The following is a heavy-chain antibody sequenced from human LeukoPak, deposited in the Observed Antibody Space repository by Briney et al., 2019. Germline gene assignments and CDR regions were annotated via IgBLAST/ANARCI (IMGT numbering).Heavy chain of an antibody. CDR2: NYYSGST. CDR1: GGSISSYY. D-gene: IGHD1-1*01. Sequence: SETLSLTCTVSGGSISSYYWSWIRQPPGKGLEWIGYNYYSGSTNYNPSLKSRVTISVDTSKNQFSLKLSSVTAADTAVYYCASGVPLYGMDVWGKGTTVTVSS. CDR3: ASGVPLYGMDV. V-gene: IGHV4-59*01. J-gene: IGHJ6*04.